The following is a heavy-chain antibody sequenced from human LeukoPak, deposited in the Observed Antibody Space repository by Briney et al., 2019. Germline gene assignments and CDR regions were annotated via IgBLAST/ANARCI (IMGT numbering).Heavy chain of an antibody. Sequence: GGSLRLSCAASGFIFDDYAMHWVRQAPGKGLEWVSGISWNNGSIGYADSVKGRFTISRDNAKNSLYLQMNSLKTEDTAVYYCTTVEGLLWFGELFSWGQGTLVTVSS. D-gene: IGHD3-10*01. CDR1: GFIFDDYA. CDR2: ISWNNGSI. CDR3: TTVEGLLWFGELFS. V-gene: IGHV3-9*01. J-gene: IGHJ5*02.